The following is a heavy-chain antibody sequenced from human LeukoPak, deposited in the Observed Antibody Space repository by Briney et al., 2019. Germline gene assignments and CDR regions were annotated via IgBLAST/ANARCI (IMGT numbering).Heavy chain of an antibody. CDR1: GFTISNYN. Sequence: GGSLRLSCAASGFTISNYNMNCVRQAPGKGLEWVSYISRSSSTLYYADSVRGRFTMSRDNGRNSLYLQMNSLGDEDTAVFYCARGRDDYSTDAFDIWGQGTMVTVSS. V-gene: IGHV3-48*02. J-gene: IGHJ3*02. D-gene: IGHD4-11*01. CDR3: ARGRDDYSTDAFDI. CDR2: ISRSSSTL.